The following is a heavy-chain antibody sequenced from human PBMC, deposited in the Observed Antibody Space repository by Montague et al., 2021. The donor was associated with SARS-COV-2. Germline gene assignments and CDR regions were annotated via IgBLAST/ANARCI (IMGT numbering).Heavy chain of an antibody. CDR1: GGSISSDGYY. Sequence: TLSLTCTVSGGSISSDGYYWSWIRQPPGKGLEWIGYIFYSGSAYYSLSLESRSTISIGTSKNQFSLRLTSVTAADTAVYYCARVRDSSGHDYWGQGTLVTVSS. D-gene: IGHD3-22*01. V-gene: IGHV4-30-4*08. CDR3: ARVRDSSGHDY. CDR2: IFYSGSA. J-gene: IGHJ4*02.